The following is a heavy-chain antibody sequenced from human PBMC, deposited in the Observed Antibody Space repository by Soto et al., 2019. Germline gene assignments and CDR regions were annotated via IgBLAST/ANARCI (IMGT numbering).Heavy chain of an antibody. Sequence: EVQLLDSGGGLVQPGGSLRLSCAASGFTFSNYAMTWVRQGPGKGLEWVSGISGSGGRSYYADSVKGRFTTSRDNSKSTLYFHMNSLNAEATAVYYCAKAYFVWSSEQPYYFDYWGQGTLVTVSS. CDR2: ISGSGGRS. V-gene: IGHV3-23*01. J-gene: IGHJ4*02. CDR1: GFTFSNYA. D-gene: IGHD3-16*01. CDR3: AKAYFVWSSEQPYYFDY.